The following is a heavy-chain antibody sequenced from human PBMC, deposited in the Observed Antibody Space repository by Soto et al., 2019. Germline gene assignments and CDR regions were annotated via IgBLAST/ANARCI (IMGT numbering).Heavy chain of an antibody. V-gene: IGHV3-23*01. CDR3: ERGSKDSYPGSRIFEF. J-gene: IGHJ4*02. CDR1: VRTVGSRS. D-gene: IGHD3-10*01. CDR2: ITDTGGDA. Sequence: HHWWSXGLCCVSSVRTVGSRSIIWVRQELGEGLECVSTITDTGGDAKYADSVRGRFTISRDNSKKTLYLQMRSLRADDSAVYFCERGSKDSYPGSRIFEFWGRGTLVKVYS.